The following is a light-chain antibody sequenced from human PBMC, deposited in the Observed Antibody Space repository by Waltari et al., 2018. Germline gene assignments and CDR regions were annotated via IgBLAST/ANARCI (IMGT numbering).Light chain of an antibody. J-gene: IGLJ1*01. V-gene: IGLV1-40*01. CDR2: GNT. CDR1: SSNIGAGSD. Sequence: QSVLTQSPSVSGAPGQRVTISCTGSSSNIGAGSDVHWYQQLPGTAPKLPILGNTNRPSGVPDRFSGSKSGASASLAITGLQAEDEADYYCQSYDSSLRAYVFGTGTKVTVL. CDR3: QSYDSSLRAYV.